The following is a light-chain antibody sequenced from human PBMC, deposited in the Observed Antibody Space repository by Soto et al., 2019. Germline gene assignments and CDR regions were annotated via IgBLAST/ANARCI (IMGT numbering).Light chain of an antibody. J-gene: IGKJ5*01. CDR2: AAS. Sequence: DIQLNQSPSFVSPSIGENVSITCRASQVISTSLAWYQVKPGKAPKLLIYAASTLESGVPSRFSGSGSGTEFTLTISSLQPEDFATYYCLQHNSYPITFGQGTRLEIK. CDR1: QVISTS. CDR3: LQHNSYPIT. V-gene: IGKV1-9*01.